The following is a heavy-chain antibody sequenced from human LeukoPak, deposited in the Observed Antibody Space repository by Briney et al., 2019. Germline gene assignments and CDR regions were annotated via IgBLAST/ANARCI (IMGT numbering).Heavy chain of an antibody. D-gene: IGHD1-14*01. CDR2: IKQDGSEK. CDR1: GFTFSKCW. V-gene: IGHV3-7*05. J-gene: IGHJ4*02. CDR3: ARDTGRTYFDY. Sequence: GGSLRLSCAASGFTFSKCWMSWVRQAPGKGLEWVANIKQDGSEKYYVDSVKGRFTISRDNSKNTLYLQMNSLRVEDTAVYYCARDTGRTYFDYWGQGTLVTVSS.